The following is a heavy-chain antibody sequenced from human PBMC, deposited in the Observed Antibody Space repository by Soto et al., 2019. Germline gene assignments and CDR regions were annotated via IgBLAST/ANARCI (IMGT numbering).Heavy chain of an antibody. Sequence: SESLSLTCTVSGGSISSYYWSWIRQPPGKGLEWIGYIYYSGSTNYNPSLKSRVTISVDTSKNQFSPKLSSVTAADTAVYYCARGRGYSYGYPRRYYFDYWGQGTLVTVSS. CDR2: IYYSGST. CDR3: ARGRGYSYGYPRRYYFDY. CDR1: GGSISSYY. V-gene: IGHV4-59*01. J-gene: IGHJ4*02. D-gene: IGHD5-18*01.